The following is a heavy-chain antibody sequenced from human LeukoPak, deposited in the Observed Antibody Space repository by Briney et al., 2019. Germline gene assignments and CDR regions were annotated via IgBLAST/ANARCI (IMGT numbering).Heavy chain of an antibody. Sequence: PGGSLRLSCAASGFSLSHYSVTWVRQASGKGLEWVSYIGVTGSPTYYADSVKARFTISRDGAKESLYLQMNSLRAEDTAVYYCARNAWKSSDSGRGRMDVWGQGTSVTVSS. D-gene: IGHD3-10*01. CDR1: GFSLSHYS. CDR2: IGVTGSPT. J-gene: IGHJ6*02. V-gene: IGHV3-48*01. CDR3: ARNAWKSSDSGRGRMDV.